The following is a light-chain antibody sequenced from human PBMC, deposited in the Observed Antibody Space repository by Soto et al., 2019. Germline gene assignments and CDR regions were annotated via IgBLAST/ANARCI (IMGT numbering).Light chain of an antibody. Sequence: LLMTHSPATLSVSPCARVTLSCRPSPSVRSNLAWYQQKPGQAPRLLIYGASTRATGLPARFSGSGSGTDFTLTISSLQSEDFAVYYCQQYNTWPPITFGQGTRLEIK. J-gene: IGKJ5*01. CDR3: QQYNTWPPIT. CDR2: GAS. CDR1: PSVRSN. V-gene: IGKV3-15*01.